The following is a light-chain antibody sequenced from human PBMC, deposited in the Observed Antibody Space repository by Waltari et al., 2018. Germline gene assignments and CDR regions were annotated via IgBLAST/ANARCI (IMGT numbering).Light chain of an antibody. Sequence: QSALTQLPSASGSPGPSVTMSCPGTSSHVGRHNYVSWYQQHPGKAPKLLIYQVSKRPSGVPDRFSGSKSGNTASLTVSGLQAEDEAEYFCTSHAGTNSVFGGGTKLTVL. CDR3: TSHAGTNSV. J-gene: IGLJ3*02. CDR1: SSHVGRHNY. V-gene: IGLV2-8*01. CDR2: QVS.